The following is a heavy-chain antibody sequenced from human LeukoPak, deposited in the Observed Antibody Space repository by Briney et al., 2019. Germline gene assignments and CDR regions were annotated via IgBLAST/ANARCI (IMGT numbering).Heavy chain of an antibody. CDR3: ARGSPALIVVALDY. V-gene: IGHV3-30-3*01. J-gene: IGHJ4*02. CDR1: GFTFSSYA. CDR2: ISYDGSNK. Sequence: GGSLRLSCAASGFTFSSYAMHWVRQAPGKGLEWVAVISYDGSNKYYADSVKGRFTISRDNSKNTLYLQMNSLRAEDTAVYYCARGSPALIVVALDYWGQGTLVTVSS. D-gene: IGHD3-22*01.